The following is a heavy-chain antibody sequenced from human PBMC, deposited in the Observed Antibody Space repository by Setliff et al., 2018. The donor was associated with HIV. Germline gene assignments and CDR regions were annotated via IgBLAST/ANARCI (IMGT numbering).Heavy chain of an antibody. CDR2: IFYSGGT. CDR3: ARSPISYSDFNYFDY. CDR1: SGSISSGTYY. Sequence: SETLSLTCTVSSGSISSGTYYWGWIRQSPGKGREWIGTIFYSGGTHYNPSLKSRVTISVDTSKNQFSLKLTSVTAADTAVYYCARSPISYSDFNYFDYWGQGTLVTVSS. D-gene: IGHD6-13*01. V-gene: IGHV4-39*01. J-gene: IGHJ4*02.